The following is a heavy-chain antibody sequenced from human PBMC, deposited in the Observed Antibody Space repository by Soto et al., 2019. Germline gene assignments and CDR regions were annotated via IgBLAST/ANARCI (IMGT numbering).Heavy chain of an antibody. CDR3: ARDYFTMVRGTELGYYGMDV. Sequence: GGSLRLSCAASGFTFSSYSMNWVRQAPGKGLEWVSSISSSSSYIYYADSVKGRFTISRDNAKNSLYLQMNSLRAEDTAVYYFARDYFTMVRGTELGYYGMDVWGQGTTVTVSS. D-gene: IGHD3-10*01. J-gene: IGHJ6*02. CDR2: ISSSSSYI. CDR1: GFTFSSYS. V-gene: IGHV3-21*01.